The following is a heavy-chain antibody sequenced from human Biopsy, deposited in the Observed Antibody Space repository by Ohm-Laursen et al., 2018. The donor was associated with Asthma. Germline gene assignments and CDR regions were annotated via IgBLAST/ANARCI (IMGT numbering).Heavy chain of an antibody. D-gene: IGHD3-10*01. J-gene: IGHJ4*02. CDR2: ISSSSSTI. V-gene: IGHV3-48*02. CDR3: ARPRWGPYGY. Sequence: SLRLSCTASGFAFSSYSMNWVRQAPGKGLEWVSYISSSSSTIYYADSVKGRFTISRDNAKNSLYLQMNSLRDEDTAVYYCARPRWGPYGYWGQGTLVTVSS. CDR1: GFAFSSYS.